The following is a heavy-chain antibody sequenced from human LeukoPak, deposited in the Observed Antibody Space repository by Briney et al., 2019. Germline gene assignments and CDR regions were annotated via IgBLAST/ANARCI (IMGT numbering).Heavy chain of an antibody. Sequence: GGSLRLSCAASGFTFSNYWMSWVRQAPGKGLEWVANIKQDGSEKYYVDSVKGRFTISRDNAKNSLYLQMNSLRAEDTAVYYCAVDIVVVVAAWDYMDVWSKGTTVTVSS. J-gene: IGHJ6*03. CDR3: AVDIVVVVAAWDYMDV. CDR1: GFTFSNYW. D-gene: IGHD2-15*01. V-gene: IGHV3-7*01. CDR2: IKQDGSEK.